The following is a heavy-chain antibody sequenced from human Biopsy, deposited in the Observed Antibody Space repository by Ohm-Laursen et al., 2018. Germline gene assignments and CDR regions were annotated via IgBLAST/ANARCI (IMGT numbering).Heavy chain of an antibody. J-gene: IGHJ5*02. CDR2: MWSDGINK. V-gene: IGHV3-33*01. CDR1: GFAFSYYG. D-gene: IGHD3-9*01. CDR3: ARDDDTTGHYMILNH. Sequence: SLRLSCAASGFAFSYYGLHWVRQAPGKGLQWVAVMWSDGINKNYADSVKGRFTVSRDNSNNVLYLQMSSLRDEDSAVYYCARDDDTTGHYMILNHWGQRTLVTVSS.